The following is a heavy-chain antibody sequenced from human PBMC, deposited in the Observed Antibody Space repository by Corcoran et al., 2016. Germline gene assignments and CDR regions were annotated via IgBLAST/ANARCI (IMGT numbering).Heavy chain of an antibody. CDR3: ARDKADNYDSSGYYYGFFDY. D-gene: IGHD3-22*01. CDR1: GFTVSSNY. Sequence: EVQLVESGGGLIQPGGSLRLSCAASGFTVSSNYMSWVRQAPGKGLEWVSVIYSGGSTYYADSVKGRFTISRDNSKNTLYLQMNSLRAEDTAVYYCARDKADNYDSSGYYYGFFDYWGQGTLVTVSS. CDR2: IYSGGST. V-gene: IGHV3-53*01. J-gene: IGHJ4*02.